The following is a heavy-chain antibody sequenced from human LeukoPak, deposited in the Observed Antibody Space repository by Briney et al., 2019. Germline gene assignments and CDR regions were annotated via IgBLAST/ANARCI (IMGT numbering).Heavy chain of an antibody. Sequence: GGSLRLSCAASGFTFSNAWMSWVRQAPGKGLEWVGRIKSKTDGGTTDYAAPVKGRFTISRDDSKNTLYLQMNSLKTEDTAVYYCTTDLNWNYAFDYWGQGTLVTVSS. CDR2: IKSKTDGGTT. CDR1: GFTFSNAW. J-gene: IGHJ4*02. D-gene: IGHD1-7*01. CDR3: TTDLNWNYAFDY. V-gene: IGHV3-15*01.